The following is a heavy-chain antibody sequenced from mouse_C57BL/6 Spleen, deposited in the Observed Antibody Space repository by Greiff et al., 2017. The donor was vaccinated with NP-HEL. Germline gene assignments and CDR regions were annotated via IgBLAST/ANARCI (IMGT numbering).Heavy chain of an antibody. CDR1: GYTFTDYN. J-gene: IGHJ1*03. Sequence: VQLQQSGPELVKPGASVKIPCKASGYTFTDYNMDWVKQSHGKSLEWIGDINPNNGGTIYNQKFKGKATLTVDKSSSTAYMELRSLTSEDTVVYYCARSAYYYGSYWYFDVWGTGTTVTVSS. V-gene: IGHV1-18*01. D-gene: IGHD1-1*01. CDR2: INPNNGGT. CDR3: ARSAYYYGSYWYFDV.